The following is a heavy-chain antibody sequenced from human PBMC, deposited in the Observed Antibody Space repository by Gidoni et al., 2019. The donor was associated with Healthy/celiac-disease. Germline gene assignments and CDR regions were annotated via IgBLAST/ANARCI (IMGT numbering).Heavy chain of an antibody. J-gene: IGHJ4*02. CDR2: INHSGST. CDR3: AVRYYYDLISFFDY. D-gene: IGHD3-22*01. CDR1: GGSFSGYY. V-gene: IGHV4-34*01. Sequence: AVYGGSFSGYYWSWIRQPPGKGLEWIGEINHSGSTNYNPSLKSRVTISVDTSKNQFSLKLSSVTAADTAVYYCAVRYYYDLISFFDYWGQGTLVTVSS.